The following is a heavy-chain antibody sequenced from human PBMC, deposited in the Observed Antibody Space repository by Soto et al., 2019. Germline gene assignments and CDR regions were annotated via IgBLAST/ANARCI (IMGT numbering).Heavy chain of an antibody. CDR1: GFTFSSYA. CDR3: AKGLGYYYDSSGYYFDY. V-gene: IGHV3-23*01. J-gene: IGHJ4*02. Sequence: GGSLRLSCAASGFTFSSYAMSWVRQAPGKGLEWVSAISGSGGSTYYADSVKGRFTISRDNSKNTLYLQMNSLRAEDTAVYYCAKGLGYYYDSSGYYFDYWGQGTLVTVSS. D-gene: IGHD3-22*01. CDR2: ISGSGGST.